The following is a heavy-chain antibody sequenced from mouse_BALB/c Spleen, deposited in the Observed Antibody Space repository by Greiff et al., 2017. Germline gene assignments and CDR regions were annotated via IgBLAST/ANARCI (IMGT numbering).Heavy chain of an antibody. CDR1: GFTFTDYY. CDR2: IRNKANGYTT. D-gene: IGHD1-1*01. CDR3: ARDYYGSCFDY. J-gene: IGHJ2*01. V-gene: IGHV7-3*02. Sequence: EVQVVESGGGLVQPGGSLRLSCATSGFTFTDYYMSWVRQPPGKALEWLGFIRNKANGYTTEYSASVKGRFTISRDNYQSILYLQMNTLRAEDSATYYCARDYYGSCFDYWGQGTTLTVSS.